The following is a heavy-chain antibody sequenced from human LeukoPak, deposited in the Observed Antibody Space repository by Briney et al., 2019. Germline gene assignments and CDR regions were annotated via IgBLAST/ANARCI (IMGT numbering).Heavy chain of an antibody. CDR2: IYYSGST. D-gene: IGHD2-2*01. CDR1: GGSISSYY. CDR3: ARGQRTAAPGAHEGMDV. V-gene: IGHV4-59*12. Sequence: SETLSLTCTVSGGSISSYYWSWIRQPPGKGLEWIGYIYYSGSTNYNPSLKSRVTISVDTSKNQFSLKLSSVTAADTAVYYCARGQRTAAPGAHEGMDVWGQGTTVTVSS. J-gene: IGHJ6*02.